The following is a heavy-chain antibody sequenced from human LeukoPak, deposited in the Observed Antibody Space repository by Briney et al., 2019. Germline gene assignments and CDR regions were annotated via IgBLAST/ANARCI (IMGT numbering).Heavy chain of an antibody. Sequence: GGSLRLSCAASGFTFSTYWMSWFRQAPGKGLEWVANIKQDGSEKYYVDSVKGRFTISRDNAKNSLYLQMNSLRAEDTAMYYCARDSAGNDYWGQGTLVTVSS. D-gene: IGHD6-13*01. J-gene: IGHJ4*02. CDR1: GFTFSTYW. CDR3: ARDSAGNDY. V-gene: IGHV3-7*01. CDR2: IKQDGSEK.